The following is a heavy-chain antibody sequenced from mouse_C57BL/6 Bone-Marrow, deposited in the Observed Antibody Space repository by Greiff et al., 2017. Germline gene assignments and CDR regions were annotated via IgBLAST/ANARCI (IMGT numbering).Heavy chain of an antibody. V-gene: IGHV1-52*01. CDR3: ARLGQYYAMDY. CDR2: IDPSDSET. J-gene: IGHJ4*01. D-gene: IGHD4-1*01. CDR1: GYTFTSYW. Sequence: QVQLQQPGAELVRPGSSVKLSCKASGYTFTSYWMHWVKQRPIQGLEWIGNIDPSDSETHYNQKFKDKATLTVDKSSSTAYMQLSSLTSEDSAVYYCARLGQYYAMDYWGQGTSVTVSS.